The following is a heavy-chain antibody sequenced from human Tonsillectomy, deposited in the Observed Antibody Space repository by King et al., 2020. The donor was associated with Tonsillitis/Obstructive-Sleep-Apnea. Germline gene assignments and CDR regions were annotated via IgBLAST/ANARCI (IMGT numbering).Heavy chain of an antibody. Sequence: VQLQESGPGLVKPSETLSLTCIVSGGSVSSGHYFWNRVRQPPGRGLEWIGCISYSGSTSYSPSLESRVTISVDTSKNHFALNVTSVTAADAAVYYCVRSHGAYWGQGILVTVSS. V-gene: IGHV4-61*03. D-gene: IGHD3-16*01. J-gene: IGHJ4*02. CDR1: GGSVSSGHYF. CDR3: VRSHGAY. CDR2: ISYSGST.